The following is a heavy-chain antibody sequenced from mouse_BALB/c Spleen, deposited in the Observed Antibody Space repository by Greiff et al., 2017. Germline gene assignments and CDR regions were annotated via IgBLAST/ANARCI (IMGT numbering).Heavy chain of an antibody. CDR2: ISSGGSYT. CDR1: GFTFSSYG. Sequence: EVNLVESGGDLVKPGGSLKLSCAASGFTFSSYGMSWVRQTPDKRLEWVATISSGGSYTYYPDSVKGRFTISRDNAKNTLYLQMSSLKSEDTAMYYCARHEDYDEAWFAYWGQGTLVTVSA. D-gene: IGHD2-4*01. V-gene: IGHV5-6*01. J-gene: IGHJ3*01. CDR3: ARHEDYDEAWFAY.